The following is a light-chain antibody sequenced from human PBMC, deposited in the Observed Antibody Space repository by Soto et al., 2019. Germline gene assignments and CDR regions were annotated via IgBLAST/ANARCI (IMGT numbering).Light chain of an antibody. CDR3: CSYAGSSTWV. Sequence: QSALTQPASVSGSPGQSITISCTGTSSDVGSYNLVSWYQQHQGKAPKLMIYEVSKRPSGVSNRFSGSKSGNTASLTISGLQAEDEAYYYCCSYAGSSTWVFGGGTKLTVL. V-gene: IGLV2-23*02. CDR1: SSDVGSYNL. J-gene: IGLJ3*02. CDR2: EVS.